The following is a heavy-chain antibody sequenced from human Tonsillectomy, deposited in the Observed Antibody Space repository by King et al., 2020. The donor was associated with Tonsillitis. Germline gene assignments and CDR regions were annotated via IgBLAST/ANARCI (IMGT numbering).Heavy chain of an antibody. CDR2: IYYSGST. J-gene: IGHJ6*03. CDR1: GGSISSYY. Sequence: QLQESGPGLVKPSETLSLTCTVSGGSISSYYWSWIRQPPGKGLEWIGYIYYSGSTNYNPSLKSRVTLSVDTSKNQFSLKLSSVTAADTAVYYCARAGYSSSWRYYYMDVWGKGTTVTVSS. CDR3: ARAGYSSSWRYYYMDV. D-gene: IGHD6-13*01. V-gene: IGHV4-59*01.